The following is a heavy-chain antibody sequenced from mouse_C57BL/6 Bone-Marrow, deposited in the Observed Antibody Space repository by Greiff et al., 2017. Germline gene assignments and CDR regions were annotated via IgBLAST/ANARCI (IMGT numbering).Heavy chain of an antibody. CDR3: ARGANWDFDY. D-gene: IGHD4-1*01. J-gene: IGHJ2*01. CDR2: IDPSDSYT. Sequence: QVQLQQPGAELVRPGTSVKLSCKASGYTFTSYWMPWVKQRPGQVLEWIGVIDPSDSYTNYNQQFKGKATLTVDTSSSTAYMQLSRLRSEDSAVYYCARGANWDFDYWGQGTTLTVSA. V-gene: IGHV1-59*01. CDR1: GYTFTSYW.